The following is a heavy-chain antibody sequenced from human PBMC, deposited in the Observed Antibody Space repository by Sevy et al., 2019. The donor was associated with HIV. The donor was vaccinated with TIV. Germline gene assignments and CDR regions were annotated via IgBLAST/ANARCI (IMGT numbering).Heavy chain of an antibody. V-gene: IGHV3-48*01. CDR1: GFTFSSYS. CDR3: ARDPTVATERIMDV. CDR2: ISSSSSSTI. D-gene: IGHD5-12*01. Sequence: GGSLRLSCAASGFTFSSYSMNWVRQAPGKGLEWVSYISSSSSSTIYYADSVKGRFTISRDNAKNSLYLQMNSLRAEDTAVYYCARDPTVATERIMDVWGQGTTVTVSS. J-gene: IGHJ6*02.